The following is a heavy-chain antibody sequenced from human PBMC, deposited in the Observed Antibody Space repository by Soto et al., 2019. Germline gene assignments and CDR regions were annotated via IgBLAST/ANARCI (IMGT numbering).Heavy chain of an antibody. V-gene: IGHV3-33*01. D-gene: IGHD6-19*01. CDR1: GFTFSSYG. CDR3: ARGFTQWLVLTDY. Sequence: GGSLRLSCAASGFTFSSYGMHWVRQAPGKGLEWVAVIWYDGSNKYYADSVKGRFTISRDNSKNTLYLQMSSLRAEDTAVYYCARGFTQWLVLTDYWGQGTLVTVSS. J-gene: IGHJ4*02. CDR2: IWYDGSNK.